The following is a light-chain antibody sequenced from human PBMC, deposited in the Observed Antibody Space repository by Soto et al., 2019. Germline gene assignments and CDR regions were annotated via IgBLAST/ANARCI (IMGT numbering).Light chain of an antibody. V-gene: IGKV1-17*01. J-gene: IGKJ1*01. Sequence: DIQMTQSPSSLSASVGDRVTITCRASQGIRNDLAWYQKPGKAPKRLIYAVSSLQSGVPSRFSGSGSGTEFTLTISSLQPEDFATYYCLQHDSYPQTFGQGTKVEIK. CDR3: LQHDSYPQT. CDR2: AVS. CDR1: QGIRND.